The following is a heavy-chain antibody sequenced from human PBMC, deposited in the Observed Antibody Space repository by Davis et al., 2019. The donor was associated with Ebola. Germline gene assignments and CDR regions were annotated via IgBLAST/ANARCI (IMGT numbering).Heavy chain of an antibody. CDR1: GFTFSDHY. D-gene: IGHD6-6*01. J-gene: IGHJ4*02. CDR2: TRNKASSYTT. CDR3: AKGSSPRG. Sequence: GESLKISCAASGFTFSDHYMDWVRQAPGKGLEWVGRTRNKASSYTTEYAASVKGRFTISRDDSKNSLYLQMNSLRSEDTAVYYCAKGSSPRGWGQGTLVTVSS. V-gene: IGHV3-72*01.